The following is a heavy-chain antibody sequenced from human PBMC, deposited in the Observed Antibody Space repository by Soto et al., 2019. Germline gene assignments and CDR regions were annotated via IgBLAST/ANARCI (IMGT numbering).Heavy chain of an antibody. CDR1: GFTFTSSA. Sequence: ASVKVSCKASGFTFTSSAVQWVRQARGQRLEWIGWIVVGSGNTNYAQKFQERVTITRDMSTSTAYLQWSSLKASDTAVYYCARVGFLTMYANAIYYYYGMDVWGQGTTVTVSS. V-gene: IGHV1-58*01. D-gene: IGHD2-2*01. J-gene: IGHJ6*02. CDR3: ARVGFLTMYANAIYYYYGMDV. CDR2: IVVGSGNT.